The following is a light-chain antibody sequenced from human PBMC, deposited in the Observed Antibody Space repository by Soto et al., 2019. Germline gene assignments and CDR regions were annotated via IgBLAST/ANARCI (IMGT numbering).Light chain of an antibody. V-gene: IGKV3-15*01. CDR1: QSISSN. Sequence: EIVMTQSPATLSVSPGERATLSCRASQSISSNLAWYQQKPGQAPRLLIYRASIRATGIPARFSGSGSGTEFTLTISSLQSEDFAVYYCQHYNNWPPWTFGQGTKVEIK. CDR2: RAS. J-gene: IGKJ1*01. CDR3: QHYNNWPPWT.